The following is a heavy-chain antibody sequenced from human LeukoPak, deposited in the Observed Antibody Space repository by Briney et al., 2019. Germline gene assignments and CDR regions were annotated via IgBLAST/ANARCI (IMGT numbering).Heavy chain of an antibody. CDR3: ARDTPPTDAGKDY. CDR1: GYSISSGYY. V-gene: IGHV4-38-2*02. Sequence: SETLSLTCTVSGYSISSGYYWGWIRQPPGKGLEWIGSIYHSGSTYYNPSLKSRVTISVDTSKNQFSLKLSSVTAADTAVYYCARDTPPTDAGKDYWGQGTLVTVSS. CDR2: IYHSGST. D-gene: IGHD3-10*01. J-gene: IGHJ4*02.